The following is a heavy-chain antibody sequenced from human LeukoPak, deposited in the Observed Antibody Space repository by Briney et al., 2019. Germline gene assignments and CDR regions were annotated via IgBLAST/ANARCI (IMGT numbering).Heavy chain of an antibody. CDR3: ARDYDTAFDY. CDR1: GASIRTSY. V-gene: IGHV4-4*07. Sequence: SETLSLTCTVSGASIRTSYWSWIRQPAGKGLEWIGRIYTSGSTYYNPSLKSRVTMSVDTSRNQFSLKLTSVTAADTAVYYCARDYDTAFDYWGQGTLVTVSS. D-gene: IGHD3-9*01. J-gene: IGHJ4*02. CDR2: IYTSGST.